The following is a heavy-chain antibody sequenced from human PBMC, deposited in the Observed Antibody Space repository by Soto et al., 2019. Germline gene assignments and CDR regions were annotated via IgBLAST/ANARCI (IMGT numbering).Heavy chain of an antibody. CDR2: IFYLGSS. D-gene: IGHD3-3*02. V-gene: IGHV4-39*01. J-gene: IGHJ5*02. Sequence: SETLSLTCTVSGDSIISSDFYWGWVRQPPGKGLEWIGSIFYLGSSYYNPSLKSRVTMSVDTSKNQFSLRLRSVTAAGTALYFCERNSLALRKNNWFDPWGQGIMVTVYS. CDR1: GDSIISSDFY. CDR3: ERNSLALRKNNWFDP.